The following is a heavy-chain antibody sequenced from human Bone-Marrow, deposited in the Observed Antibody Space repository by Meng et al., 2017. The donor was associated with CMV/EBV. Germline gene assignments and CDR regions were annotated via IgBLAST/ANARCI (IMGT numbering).Heavy chain of an antibody. D-gene: IGHD2-2*01. V-gene: IGHV1-18*01. CDR2: ISAYNGNT. J-gene: IGHJ4*02. CDR1: GYTFTSYG. Sequence: ASVKVSCKASGYTFTSYGISWVRQAPGQGLEWMGWISAYNGNTNYAQKLQGRVTMTTDTSTSTAYMELRSLRSDDTAVYYCAREGYCSSTSCSFDYWGQGHLVNVDS. CDR3: AREGYCSSTSCSFDY.